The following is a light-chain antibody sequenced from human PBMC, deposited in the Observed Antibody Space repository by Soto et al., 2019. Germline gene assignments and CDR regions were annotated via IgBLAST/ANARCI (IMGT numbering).Light chain of an antibody. CDR3: QQYYSTPQT. J-gene: IGKJ1*01. Sequence: VITLSTDSLCVPLRCRSTFNCKYLLSLVYSSNNRNYLAWYQQKPGQAPKLLIYWASSRESGVPDRFSGSGSGTEFTLTISSLQAEDVAVYYCQQYYSTPQTFGQGTKVDIK. V-gene: IGKV4-1*01. CDR2: WAS. CDR1: LSLVYSSNNRNY.